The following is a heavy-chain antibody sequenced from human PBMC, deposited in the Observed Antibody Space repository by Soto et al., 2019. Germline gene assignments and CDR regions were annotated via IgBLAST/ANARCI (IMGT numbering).Heavy chain of an antibody. J-gene: IGHJ6*03. Sequence: PGGSLRLSCAASGFTFSNAWMSWVRQAPGKGLEWVGRIKSKTDGGTTDYAAPVKGRFTISRDDSKNTLYLQMNSLKTEDTAVYYCTTDDPVYCSGGSCYPSYYYYYMDVWGKGTTVTVSS. V-gene: IGHV3-15*01. D-gene: IGHD2-15*01. CDR2: IKSKTDGGTT. CDR3: TTDDPVYCSGGSCYPSYYYYYMDV. CDR1: GFTFSNAW.